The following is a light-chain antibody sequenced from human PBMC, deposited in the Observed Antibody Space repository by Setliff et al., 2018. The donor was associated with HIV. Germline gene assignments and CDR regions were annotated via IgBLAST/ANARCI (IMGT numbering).Light chain of an antibody. CDR1: HSNIGAGCD. CDR2: GND. CDR3: QSFDSGLTDSYV. V-gene: IGLV1-40*01. Sequence: QSVLTQPPSVSGAPGQRVTISCTGSHSNIGAGCDVHWYQQLPGTAPKLLVYGNDNRPSGVAARFSSSTSGTSASLAITELQAGDEGDYYCQSFDSGLTDSYVFGTGTKV. J-gene: IGLJ1*01.